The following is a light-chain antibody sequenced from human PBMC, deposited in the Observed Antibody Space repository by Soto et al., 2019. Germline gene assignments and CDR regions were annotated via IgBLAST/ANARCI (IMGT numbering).Light chain of an antibody. CDR1: SGYSNYK. CDR2: VGTGGIVG. CDR3: GAYHGSGSNFVYLV. Sequence: QSVLTQPPSASASLGASVTLTCTLSSGYSNYKVDWYQQRPGKGPRFVMRVGTGGIVGSKGDGIPDRFSVLGSGLNRYLTTKNIQEEDESDYHCGAYHGSGSNFVYLVFGGGTKLTVL. J-gene: IGLJ2*01. V-gene: IGLV9-49*01.